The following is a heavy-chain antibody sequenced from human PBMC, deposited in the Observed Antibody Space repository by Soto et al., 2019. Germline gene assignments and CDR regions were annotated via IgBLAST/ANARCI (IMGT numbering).Heavy chain of an antibody. CDR1: GYTFTGNY. CDR2: INPTTGGA. Sequence: ASVKVSCKASGYTFTGNYMHWVRQAPGQGLEWVALINPTTGGANYAQKFQGRVTMTWDTSISTAYMELNRLRSDDTAIYYCARGDWGSSGFSDYFDDCPQGALVSVSS. V-gene: IGHV1-2*02. J-gene: IGHJ4*02. CDR3: ARGDWGSSGFSDYFDD. D-gene: IGHD6-19*01.